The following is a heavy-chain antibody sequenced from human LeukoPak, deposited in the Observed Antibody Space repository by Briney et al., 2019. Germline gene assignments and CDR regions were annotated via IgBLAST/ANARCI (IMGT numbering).Heavy chain of an antibody. D-gene: IGHD6-19*01. Sequence: ASVKVSCKTSGYTFTTYGISWVRQAPGQGLEWMGWISAYNGNTKYAQKLQGRVTMTTDTSTSTAYMELRSLRSDDTAVYYCARTPHSSGWYYYYGMDVWGQGTTVTVSS. CDR3: ARTPHSSGWYYYYGMDV. CDR1: GYTFTTYG. V-gene: IGHV1-18*01. CDR2: ISAYNGNT. J-gene: IGHJ6*02.